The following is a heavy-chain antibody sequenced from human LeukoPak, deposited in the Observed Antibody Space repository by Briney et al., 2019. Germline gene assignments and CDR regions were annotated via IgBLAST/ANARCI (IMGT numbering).Heavy chain of an antibody. CDR2: IYYRGIT. Sequence: SETLSLACTVSGDSISSSSYYWGWIRQPPGKGLEWIGSIYYRGITYYNPSLKSRVIISVDMSKNQFSLKLSSVTAADTAVYYCARYSSSWFDYWGQGTLVTVSS. V-gene: IGHV4-39*07. CDR3: ARYSSSWFDY. CDR1: GDSISSSSYY. D-gene: IGHD6-13*01. J-gene: IGHJ4*02.